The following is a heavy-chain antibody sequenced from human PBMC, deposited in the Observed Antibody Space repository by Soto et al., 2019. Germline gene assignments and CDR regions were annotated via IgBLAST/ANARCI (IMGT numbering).Heavy chain of an antibody. V-gene: IGHV1-8*01. CDR1: GYTFTSYD. CDR2: MNPNSGNT. D-gene: IGHD2-2*01. J-gene: IGHJ6*02. Sequence: QVQLVQSGAEVKKPGASVKVSCKASGYTFTSYDINWVRQATGQGLEWMGWMNPNSGNTGYAQKFQGRVTMTRNTSISTAYMELSSLRSEDTVVYYCAIGALVVPAAAPYYYYGMDVWGQGTTVTVSS. CDR3: AIGALVVPAAAPYYYYGMDV.